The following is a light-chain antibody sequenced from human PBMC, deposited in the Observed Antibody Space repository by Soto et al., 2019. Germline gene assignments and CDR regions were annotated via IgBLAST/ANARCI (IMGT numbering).Light chain of an antibody. J-gene: IGLJ2*01. CDR2: EVT. CDR1: SXDVGGYNY. CDR3: SSYAGSNNVV. V-gene: IGLV2-8*01. Sequence: ALTQPPSASGSPGQSVTISCTGTSXDVGGYNYVSWYQQHPGKAPKLMIYEVTKRPSGVPDRFSGSKSGNTASLTVSGLQAEDEADYYCSSYAGSNNVVFGGGTQLTVL.